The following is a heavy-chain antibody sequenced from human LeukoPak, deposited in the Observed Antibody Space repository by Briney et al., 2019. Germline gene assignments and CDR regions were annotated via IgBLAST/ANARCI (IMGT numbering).Heavy chain of an antibody. Sequence: GGSLRLSCAASGVTFSSYAMHWVRQAPGKGLEWVAVISYDGSNKYYADSVKGRFTISRDNSKNTLYLQMNSLRAEDTAVYYCARGWTVAYVDYWGQGTLVTVSS. J-gene: IGHJ4*02. CDR2: ISYDGSNK. CDR1: GVTFSSYA. V-gene: IGHV3-30-3*01. CDR3: ARGWTVAYVDY. D-gene: IGHD6-19*01.